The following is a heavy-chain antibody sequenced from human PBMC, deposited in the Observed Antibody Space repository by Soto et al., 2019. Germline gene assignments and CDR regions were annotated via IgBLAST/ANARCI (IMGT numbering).Heavy chain of an antibody. V-gene: IGHV1-2*04. CDR1: GYTFTGYY. J-gene: IGHJ6*02. CDR2: INPNSGGT. D-gene: IGHD3-10*01. Sequence: ASVKVSCKASGYTFTGYYMHWVRQAPGQGLEWMGWINPNSGGTNYAQKFQGWVTMTRDTSISTAYMELSRLRSDDTAVYYCARDSELADPYYYYYGMDVWGQGTTVTVSS. CDR3: ARDSELADPYYYYYGMDV.